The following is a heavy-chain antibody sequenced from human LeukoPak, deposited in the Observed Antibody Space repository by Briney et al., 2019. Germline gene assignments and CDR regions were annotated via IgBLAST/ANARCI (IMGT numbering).Heavy chain of an antibody. Sequence: SETLSLTCTVSGGSINTPNYYWGWIRQPPGKGLEWIATIYYSGSTYYNPSLKSRVTISVDRSKNQFSLKLSSVTAADTAVYYCAREAAEYCGGDCYLRWFDPWGQGTLVTVSS. CDR1: GGSINTPNYY. CDR2: IYYSGST. J-gene: IGHJ5*02. D-gene: IGHD2-21*02. V-gene: IGHV4-39*07. CDR3: AREAAEYCGGDCYLRWFDP.